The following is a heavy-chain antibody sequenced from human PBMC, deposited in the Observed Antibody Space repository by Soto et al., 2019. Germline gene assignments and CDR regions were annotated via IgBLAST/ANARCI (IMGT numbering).Heavy chain of an antibody. CDR2: ISYDGSNK. J-gene: IGHJ3*02. Sequence: GGSLRLSCAASGFTFSNAWMSWVRQAPGKGLEWVAVISYDGSNKYYADSVKGRFTISRDNSKNTLYLQMNSLRAEDTAVYYCAKDPYDGAFDIWGQGTMVTVSS. CDR3: AKDPYDGAFDI. V-gene: IGHV3-30*18. D-gene: IGHD3-3*01. CDR1: GFTFSNAW.